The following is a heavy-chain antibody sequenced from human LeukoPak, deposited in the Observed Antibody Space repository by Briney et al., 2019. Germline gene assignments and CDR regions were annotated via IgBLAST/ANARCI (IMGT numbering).Heavy chain of an antibody. J-gene: IGHJ4*02. CDR3: ARLKGGYSSNWVFDY. CDR2: IYYSGST. V-gene: IGHV4-31*03. CDR1: GGSISSGGYY. Sequence: PSETLSLTCTVSGGSISSGGYYWSWIRQHPGKGPDWIGYIYYSGSTYYNPSLKSRVTISVDTSENQFSLKLSSVTAADTAAYYCARLKGGYSSNWVFDYWGQGTLVTVSS. D-gene: IGHD6-13*01.